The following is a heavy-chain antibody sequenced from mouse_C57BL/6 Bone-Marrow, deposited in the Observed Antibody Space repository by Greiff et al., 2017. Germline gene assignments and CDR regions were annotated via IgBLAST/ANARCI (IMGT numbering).Heavy chain of an antibody. Sequence: VQGVESGAELAKPGASVKLSCKASGYTFTSYWMHWVKQRPGQGLEWIGYINPSSGYTKYNQKFKDKATLTADKSSSTAYMQLSSLTYEDSAVYYCARWGTTVVRYFDVWGTGTTVTVSS. D-gene: IGHD1-1*01. V-gene: IGHV1-7*01. CDR2: INPSSGYT. CDR1: GYTFTSYW. J-gene: IGHJ1*03. CDR3: ARWGTTVVRYFDV.